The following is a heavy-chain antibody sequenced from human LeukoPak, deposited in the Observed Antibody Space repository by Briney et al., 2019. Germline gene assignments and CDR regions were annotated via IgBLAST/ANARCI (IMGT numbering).Heavy chain of an antibody. CDR1: GFTFSIYS. D-gene: IGHD4-17*01. Sequence: GGSLRLSCAASGFTFSIYSMNWVRQAPGKGLEWVSAISSTGGNTYHADSVKGRFTISRDNSKNTLYLQMNSLRVEDTAVYYCARRGESTNYGDYRFDSWGQGTLVIVSS. V-gene: IGHV3-23*01. J-gene: IGHJ4*02. CDR3: ARRGESTNYGDYRFDS. CDR2: ISSTGGNT.